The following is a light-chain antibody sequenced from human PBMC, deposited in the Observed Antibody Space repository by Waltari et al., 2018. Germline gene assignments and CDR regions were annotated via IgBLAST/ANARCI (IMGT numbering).Light chain of an antibody. CDR2: AAS. J-gene: IGKJ2*01. V-gene: IGKV1-NL1*01. CDR3: QQYYSTLMYT. Sequence: DIQMTQSPSSLSASVGDRVTITCRASQGISNSLAWYQQKPGKAPKLLLYAASRLESGVPSRFSGSGSGTDYTLTISSLQPEDFATYYCQQYYSTLMYTFGQGTKLEIE. CDR1: QGISNS.